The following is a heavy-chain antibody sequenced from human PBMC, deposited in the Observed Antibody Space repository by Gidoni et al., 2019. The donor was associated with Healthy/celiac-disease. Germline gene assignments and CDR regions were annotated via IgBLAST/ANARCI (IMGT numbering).Heavy chain of an antibody. Sequence: QVQLVQSGAEGKKPGASVKVSCKASGYTCTSYGISWVRQAPGPGLEWMGWISAYNGNTNYAPKLQGRVTMTTATSTSTAYMELRSLRSDDTAVYYCASVIVATIEDSGIDYWGQGTLVTVSS. CDR3: ASVIVATIEDSGIDY. V-gene: IGHV1-18*04. CDR2: ISAYNGNT. D-gene: IGHD5-12*01. CDR1: GYTCTSYG. J-gene: IGHJ4*02.